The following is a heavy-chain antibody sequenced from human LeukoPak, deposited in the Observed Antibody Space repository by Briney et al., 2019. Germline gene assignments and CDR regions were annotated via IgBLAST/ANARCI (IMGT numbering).Heavy chain of an antibody. J-gene: IGHJ4*02. Sequence: GSLLLSCAASGFTFSSYWMSWVRQAPGKGLEWVANIKQDGSEKYYVDSVKGRFTISRDNAKNSLYLQMNSLRAEDTAVYYCARVGFTAAGTSPFDYWGQGTLVTVSS. CDR1: GFTFSSYW. D-gene: IGHD6-13*01. CDR3: ARVGFTAAGTSPFDY. V-gene: IGHV3-7*01. CDR2: IKQDGSEK.